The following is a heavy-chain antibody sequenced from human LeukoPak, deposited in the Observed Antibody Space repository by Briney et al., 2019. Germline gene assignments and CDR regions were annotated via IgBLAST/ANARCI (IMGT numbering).Heavy chain of an antibody. CDR2: IYGSGST. V-gene: IGHV4-59*01. CDR1: GGSISSYY. Sequence: SETLSLTCTVSGGSISSYYWNWIRQPPGKGLEWIGHIYGSGSTNYNPSLKSRVTLSVDTSKNQFSLKLSSVTAADTAVYYCAREGTSGTHLNWFDPWGQGTLVTVSS. CDR3: AREGTSGTHLNWFDP. D-gene: IGHD1-1*01. J-gene: IGHJ5*02.